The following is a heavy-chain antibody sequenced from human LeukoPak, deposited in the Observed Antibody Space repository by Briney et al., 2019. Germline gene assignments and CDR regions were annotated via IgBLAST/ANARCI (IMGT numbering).Heavy chain of an antibody. J-gene: IGHJ4*02. CDR2: IKHDGSEK. D-gene: IGHD3-22*01. V-gene: IGHV3-7*03. CDR1: GFIVSANY. CDR3: ATPLDYYDRSDSHQGGD. Sequence: GGSLRLSCAASGFIVSANYMTWVRQAPGKGLEWVANIKHDGSEKNYVDSVKGRFTISRDNAKNSLYLQMNSLRAEDTAVYYCATPLDYYDRSDSHQGGDWGQGTLVTVSS.